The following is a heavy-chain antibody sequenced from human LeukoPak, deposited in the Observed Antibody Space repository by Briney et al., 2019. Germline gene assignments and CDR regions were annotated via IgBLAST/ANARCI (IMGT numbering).Heavy chain of an antibody. J-gene: IGHJ4*02. Sequence: GGSLRLSCAASGFTFSSYAMSWVRQAPGKGLEWVSSITGNGGSTYYADSVKGRFSISRDNSKNTLYLQMDSLRAEDTAVYHCARDSGSYLQPTDYWGQGTLVTVSS. CDR2: ITGNGGST. V-gene: IGHV3-23*01. CDR3: ARDSGSYLQPTDY. D-gene: IGHD1-26*01. CDR1: GFTFSSYA.